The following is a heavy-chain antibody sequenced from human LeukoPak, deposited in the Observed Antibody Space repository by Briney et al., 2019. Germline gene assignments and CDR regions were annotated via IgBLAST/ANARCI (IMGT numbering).Heavy chain of an antibody. V-gene: IGHV1-58*02. CDR1: GFTFTSSA. Sequence: GASVKVSCKASGFTFTSSAMQWVRQARGQRLEWIGWIVVGSGNTNYAQKFQERVTITRDMSTSTAYMELSSLGSEDTAVYYCAARSSWFGELLFDYWGQGTLVTVSS. J-gene: IGHJ4*02. CDR2: IVVGSGNT. D-gene: IGHD3-10*01. CDR3: AARSSWFGELLFDY.